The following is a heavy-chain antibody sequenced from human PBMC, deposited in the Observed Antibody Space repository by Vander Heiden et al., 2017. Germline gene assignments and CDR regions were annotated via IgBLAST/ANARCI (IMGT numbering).Heavy chain of an antibody. CDR1: GGAISSENYY. D-gene: IGHD2-21*02. V-gene: IGHV4-39*02. CDR2: VSYSGST. CDR3: TSRGGDNSDMDV. Sequence: QLQLQESGPGPVKPSDTLSLTCIVYGGAISSENYYWGWVRQTPDMGLEWIASVSYSGSTYYNPSLKSRVSISVDLSKNHFSLKVSSVTAADTAVYYCTSRGGDNSDMDVWGQGTTVTVSS. J-gene: IGHJ6*02.